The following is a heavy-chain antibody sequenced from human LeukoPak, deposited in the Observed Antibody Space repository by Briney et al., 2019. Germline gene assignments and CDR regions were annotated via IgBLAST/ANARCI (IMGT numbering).Heavy chain of an antibody. CDR2: IIPIFGTS. Sequence: SVKVSCKASGGTFSSYAISWVRQAPGQGLEWMARIIPIFGTSDYAQRFQGRVTITTDESTSTAFMELSGLRSEDTAVYYCTKDHEGYFDYWGQGSLVTVSS. CDR1: GGTFSSYA. J-gene: IGHJ4*02. CDR3: TKDHEGYFDY. V-gene: IGHV1-69*05.